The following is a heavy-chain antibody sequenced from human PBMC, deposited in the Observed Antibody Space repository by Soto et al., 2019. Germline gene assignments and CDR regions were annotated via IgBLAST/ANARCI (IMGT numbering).Heavy chain of an antibody. J-gene: IGHJ5*02. CDR1: GGSISSSSYY. V-gene: IGHV4-39*01. CDR2: IYYSGST. CDR3: ARRCEATLRVFDP. D-gene: IGHD3-16*01. Sequence: SETLSLTCTVSGGSISSSSYYWGWIRQPPGKGLEWIGSIYYSGSTYYNPSLKSRVTISVDTSKNQFSLKLSSVTAADTAVYYCARRCEATLRVFDPWGQGTLVTVSS.